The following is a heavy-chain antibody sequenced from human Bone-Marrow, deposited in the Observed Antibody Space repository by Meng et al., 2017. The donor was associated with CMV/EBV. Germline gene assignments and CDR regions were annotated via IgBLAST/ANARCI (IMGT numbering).Heavy chain of an antibody. Sequence: ASVKVSCKASGYTFTSYYMHWVRQAPGQGLEWMGIINPSGGGTNYAQKFQGRVTMTRDTSISTAYMELSRLRSDDTAVYYCARDCGRDEWELRGWFDPWGQGTLVTVSS. CDR2: INPSGGGT. CDR1: GYTFTSYY. J-gene: IGHJ5*02. V-gene: IGHV1-2*02. CDR3: ARDCGRDEWELRGWFDP. D-gene: IGHD1-26*01.